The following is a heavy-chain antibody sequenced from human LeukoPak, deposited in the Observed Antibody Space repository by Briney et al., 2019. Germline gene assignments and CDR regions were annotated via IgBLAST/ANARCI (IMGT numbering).Heavy chain of an antibody. CDR1: GFTFSNYG. D-gene: IGHD6-13*01. Sequence: TGGSLRLSCAASGFTFSNYGMHWVRQAPGKGLEWVTFIRYDGRNKYYADSVKGRFTVSRDNSKNTLYLQMNSLRAEDTAVYYCVRGAYSSSWLNFDYWGQGTLVTVSS. CDR2: IRYDGRNK. J-gene: IGHJ4*02. V-gene: IGHV3-30*02. CDR3: VRGAYSSSWLNFDY.